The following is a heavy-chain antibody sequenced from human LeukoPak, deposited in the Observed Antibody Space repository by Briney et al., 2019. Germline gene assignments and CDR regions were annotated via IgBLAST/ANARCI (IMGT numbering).Heavy chain of an antibody. J-gene: IGHJ4*02. Sequence: SGGALSLSCAASGFILSTHGMHWVRQAPGKGLEWVAGMWYDGSREDYADSVKGRFTISRDMSKNTLNLQMNSLRVEDTAMFYCARDLSFGSLDFRGQGTLVTVSS. CDR3: ARDLSFGSLDF. CDR2: MWYDGSRE. D-gene: IGHD1-26*01. CDR1: GFILSTHG. V-gene: IGHV3-33*01.